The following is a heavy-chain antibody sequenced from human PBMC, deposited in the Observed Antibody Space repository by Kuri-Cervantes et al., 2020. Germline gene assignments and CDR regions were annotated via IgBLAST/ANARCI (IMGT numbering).Heavy chain of an antibody. CDR3: ARRTAMVNGFDY. D-gene: IGHD5-18*01. J-gene: IGHJ4*02. Sequence: GESLKISCAASGFTFSSYRMHWVRQAPGKGLVWVSRINSDGSSASYADSVKGRFTISRDNAKNTLYLQMNSLRAEDTAVYYCARRTAMVNGFDYWGQGTLVTVSS. CDR2: INSDGSSA. V-gene: IGHV3-74*01. CDR1: GFTFSSYR.